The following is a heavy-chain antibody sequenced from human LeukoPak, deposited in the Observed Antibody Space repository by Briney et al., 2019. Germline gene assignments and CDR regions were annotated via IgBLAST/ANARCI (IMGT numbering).Heavy chain of an antibody. V-gene: IGHV4-34*01. J-gene: IGHJ4*02. CDR3: ARGRRGGSYFDY. Sequence: SETLSLTCPVYGGSFSGYYWSWIRQPPGKGLEWIGEINHSGSTNYNPSLKSRVTISVDTSKNQFSLKLSSVTAADTAVYYCARGRRGGSYFDYWGQGTLVTVSS. CDR2: INHSGST. D-gene: IGHD1-26*01. CDR1: GGSFSGYY.